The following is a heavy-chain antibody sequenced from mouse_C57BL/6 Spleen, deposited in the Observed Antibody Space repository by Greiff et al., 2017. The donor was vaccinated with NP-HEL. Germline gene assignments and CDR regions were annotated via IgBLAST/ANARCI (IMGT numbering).Heavy chain of an antibody. J-gene: IGHJ4*01. CDR2: IDPEDGET. V-gene: IGHV14-2*01. D-gene: IGHD1-1*01. Sequence: EVKLVESGAELVKPGASVKLSCTASGFNIKDYYMHWVKQRTEQGLEWIGRIDPEDGETKYAPKFQGKATITADTSSNTAYLQLSSLTSEDTAVYYCARKTTVVANYAMDYWGQGTSVTVSS. CDR3: ARKTTVVANYAMDY. CDR1: GFNIKDYY.